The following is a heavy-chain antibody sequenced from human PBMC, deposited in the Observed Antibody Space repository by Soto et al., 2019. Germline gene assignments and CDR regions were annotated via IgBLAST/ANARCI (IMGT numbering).Heavy chain of an antibody. Sequence: ASVKVSCKASGYTFTSYDINWVRQATGQGLEWMGWMNPNSGNTGYAQKFQGRVTMTRNTSISTAYMELSSLRSEDTAVYYCARVGYCSSTSCYQYYYYYYMDVWGKGTTVTVSS. CDR1: GYTFTSYD. J-gene: IGHJ6*03. CDR3: ARVGYCSSTSCYQYYYYYYMDV. V-gene: IGHV1-8*01. CDR2: MNPNSGNT. D-gene: IGHD2-2*01.